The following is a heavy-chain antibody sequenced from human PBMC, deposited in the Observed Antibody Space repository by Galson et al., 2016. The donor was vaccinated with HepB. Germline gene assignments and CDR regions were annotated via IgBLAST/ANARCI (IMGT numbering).Heavy chain of an antibody. J-gene: IGHJ4*02. D-gene: IGHD3-3*01. Sequence: PALVKPTQTLTLTCTFSGFSLTTNVEGVGWIRQSPGKAPECLATIYWNADTRYRPPLKNRLTITKDTSKKQVVLTMTSMDPEDTATYYCAYSFTSFGVRKYFDSWGQGVLVTVSS. CDR3: AYSFTSFGVRKYFDS. CDR2: IYWNADT. V-gene: IGHV2-5*01. CDR1: GFSLTTNVEG.